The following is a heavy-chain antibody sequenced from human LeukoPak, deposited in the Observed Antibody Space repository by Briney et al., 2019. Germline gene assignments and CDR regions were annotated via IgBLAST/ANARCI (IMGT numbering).Heavy chain of an antibody. D-gene: IGHD1-26*01. CDR1: GFTFDDYA. Sequence: PGGSLRLSCAASGFTFDDYAMHWVRQAPGKGLEWVSLISGDGGSTYYADSVKGRFTISRDNSKNSLYLQMNSLRTEDTALYYCAKDKTGGNYQYYFDYWGQGTLVTVSS. CDR2: ISGDGGST. CDR3: AKDKTGGNYQYYFDY. J-gene: IGHJ4*02. V-gene: IGHV3-43*02.